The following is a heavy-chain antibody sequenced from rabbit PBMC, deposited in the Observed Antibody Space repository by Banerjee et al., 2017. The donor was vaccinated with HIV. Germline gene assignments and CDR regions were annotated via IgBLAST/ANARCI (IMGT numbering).Heavy chain of an antibody. J-gene: IGHJ6*01. CDR3: ARDAGYAVDGGYYGMDL. V-gene: IGHV1S43*01. Sequence: QEQLVESGGDLVKPGASLTLTCTASGFSFSSVYDMCWVRQAPGKGLEWIACIYTNSGTTWYASWVNGRHTISRSTSLNTVDLKMTSLTAADTATYFCARDAGYAVDGGYYGMDLWGQGTLVTVS. CDR2: IYTNSGTT. CDR1: GFSFSSVYD. D-gene: IGHD6-1*01.